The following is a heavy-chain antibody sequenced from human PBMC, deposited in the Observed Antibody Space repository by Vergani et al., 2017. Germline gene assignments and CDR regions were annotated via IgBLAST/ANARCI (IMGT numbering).Heavy chain of an antibody. CDR1: GFTVSSNY. D-gene: IGHD2-2*01. CDR2: IYSGGST. Sequence: EVQLVESGGGLIQPGGSLRLSCAASGFTVSSNYMSWVRQAPGKGLEWVSVIYSGGSTYYADSVKGRFTISRDNSKNTLYLQMNSLRAEDTAVYYCARIGVGTSYYYYYYYGMDVWGQGTTVTVSS. J-gene: IGHJ6*02. V-gene: IGHV3-53*01. CDR3: ARIGVGTSYYYYYYYGMDV.